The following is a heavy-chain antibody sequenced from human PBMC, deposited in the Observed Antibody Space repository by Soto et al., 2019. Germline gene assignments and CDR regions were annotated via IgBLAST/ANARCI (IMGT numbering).Heavy chain of an antibody. V-gene: IGHV3-7*03. CDR3: ARVLVGLARNNWFDP. D-gene: IGHD2-2*01. Sequence: PGGSLSLACAASGFAFSSCWMGWVRQAPGKGREWVANIKQDGSAKYKMDPVNGRFTIPKDNAKNSLYLQMNSLRAEDTAVYYCARVLVGLARNNWFDPWGQGTLVTVSS. CDR1: GFAFSSCW. J-gene: IGHJ5*02. CDR2: IKQDGSAK.